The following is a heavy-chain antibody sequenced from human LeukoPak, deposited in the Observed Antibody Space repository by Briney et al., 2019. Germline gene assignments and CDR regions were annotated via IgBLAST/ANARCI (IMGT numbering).Heavy chain of an antibody. CDR3: AREGVATTYYYYYYMDV. J-gene: IGHJ6*03. V-gene: IGHV3-74*01. CDR1: GFTFSSYW. D-gene: IGHD5-12*01. Sequence: GGSLRLSCEASGFTFSSYWMHWVRQIPGKGLMWVSRIESNGLTLYADSVRDRFTISRDNAKNSLYLQMNSLRAEDTAVYYCAREGVATTYYYYYYMDVWGKGTTVTVSS. CDR2: IESNGLT.